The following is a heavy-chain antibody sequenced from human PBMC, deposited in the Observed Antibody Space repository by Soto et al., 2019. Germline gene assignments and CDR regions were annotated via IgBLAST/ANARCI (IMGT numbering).Heavy chain of an antibody. CDR2: IYSGGST. D-gene: IGHD3-22*01. V-gene: IGHV3-66*01. CDR3: ARAATYYYDSSGYSENDY. J-gene: IGHJ4*02. Sequence: PGGSLRLSCAASGFTVSSNYMSWVRQAPGKGLEWVSVIYSGGSTYYADSVKGRFTISRDNSKNTLYLQMNSLRAEDTAVYYCARAATYYYDSSGYSENDYWGQGTLVTV. CDR1: GFTVSSNY.